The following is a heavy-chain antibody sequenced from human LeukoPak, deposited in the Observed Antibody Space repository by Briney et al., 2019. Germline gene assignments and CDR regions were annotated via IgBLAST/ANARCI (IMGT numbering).Heavy chain of an antibody. V-gene: IGHV1-46*01. CDR3: ARAVGKGPLYDTSGYFYAGGAFGI. J-gene: IGHJ3*02. D-gene: IGHD3-22*01. Sequence: ASVKVSCKASGYTFASYYIHWVRQAPGQGLEWMGMINPSGGSTSYAQKLQGRLTMTRDTSTSTIYMELSSLRSEDTAVHYCARAVGKGPLYDTSGYFYAGGAFGIWGQGTMVTVSS. CDR2: INPSGGST. CDR1: GYTFASYY.